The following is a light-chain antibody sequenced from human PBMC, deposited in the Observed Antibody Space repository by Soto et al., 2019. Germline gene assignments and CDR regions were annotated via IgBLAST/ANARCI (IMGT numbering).Light chain of an antibody. CDR1: SSDVGRYNY. J-gene: IGLJ1*01. CDR3: NSYTSTNTPYV. CDR2: DVS. V-gene: IGLV2-14*03. Sequence: QSVLTQPASVSGSPGQSITISCTGTSSDVGRYNYVSWYQQTPGKAPKFIIYDVSNRPSGVSSRFSGSKSGNTASLTISGLQAEDEADYYCNSYTSTNTPYVFGTGTKLTVL.